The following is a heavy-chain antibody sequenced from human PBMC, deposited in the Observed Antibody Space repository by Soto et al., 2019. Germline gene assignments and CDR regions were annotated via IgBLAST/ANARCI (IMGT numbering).Heavy chain of an antibody. V-gene: IGHV4-34*01. J-gene: IGHJ4*02. CDR2: INHSGST. CDR1: GGSFSGYY. D-gene: IGHD2-2*01. CDR3: ARGSECSTTSCPPDY. Sequence: ETLSLTCAVYGGSFSGYYWSWIRQPPGKGLEWIGEINHSGSTNYNPSLKSRVTISVDTSKNQFSLKLSSVTAADTAVYYCARGSECSTTSCPPDYWGQGTLVTVSS.